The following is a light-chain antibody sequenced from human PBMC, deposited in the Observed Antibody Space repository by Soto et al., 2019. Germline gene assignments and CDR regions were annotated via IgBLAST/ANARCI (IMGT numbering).Light chain of an antibody. Sequence: EIVLTQSPATLSLSPGERATLSCRANQNIYSYLVWYQQRPGQAPRLLIYDASTRATGIPARFSGSGSGTDFTLTISSLEPEDFAVYYCHQRSDWPITFGGGTKVDIK. CDR2: DAS. CDR3: HQRSDWPIT. V-gene: IGKV3-11*01. CDR1: QNIYSY. J-gene: IGKJ4*01.